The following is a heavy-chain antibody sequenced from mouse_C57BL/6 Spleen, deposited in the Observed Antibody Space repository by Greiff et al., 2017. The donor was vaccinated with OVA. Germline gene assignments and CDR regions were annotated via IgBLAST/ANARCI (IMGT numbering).Heavy chain of an antibody. CDR3: AREAFFDY. Sequence: EVKVVESEGGLVQPGSSMKLSCTASGFTFSDYYMAWVRQVPEKGLEWVANINYDGSSTYYLDSLKSRFIISRDNAKNILYLQMSSLKSEDTATYYCAREAFFDYWCQGTTLTVSS. J-gene: IGHJ2*01. CDR1: GFTFSDYY. CDR2: INYDGSST. V-gene: IGHV5-16*01.